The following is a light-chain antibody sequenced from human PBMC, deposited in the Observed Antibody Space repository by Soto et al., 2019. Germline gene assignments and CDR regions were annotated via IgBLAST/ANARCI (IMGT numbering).Light chain of an antibody. CDR3: SSSVGSNPL. CDR2: EVS. Sequence: QSALTQPPSASGSPGQSVTISCTGTSSDVGGYNYVSWYQQHPGKAPKLMIYEVSRRPSGVPDRFSGSKSGNTASLTVSGLQADDEADYYCSSSVGSNPLFGGGTKVTVL. V-gene: IGLV2-8*01. CDR1: SSDVGGYNY. J-gene: IGLJ2*01.